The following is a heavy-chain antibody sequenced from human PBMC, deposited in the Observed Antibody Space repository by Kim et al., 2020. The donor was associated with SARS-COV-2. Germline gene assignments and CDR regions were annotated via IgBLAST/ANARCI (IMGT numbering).Heavy chain of an antibody. V-gene: IGHV4-31*03. CDR3: ARLSTVVTSGGFDY. CDR1: GGSINSGGYY. D-gene: IGHD4-17*01. J-gene: IGHJ4*02. CDR2: IYYSGST. Sequence: SETLSLTCTVSGGSINSGGYYWSWIRQHPGKGLEWIGYIYYSGSTYYNPSLKSRVTISVDTSKNQFSLKVSSVTAADTAMYYCARLSTVVTSGGFDYWGQGTLVTVSS.